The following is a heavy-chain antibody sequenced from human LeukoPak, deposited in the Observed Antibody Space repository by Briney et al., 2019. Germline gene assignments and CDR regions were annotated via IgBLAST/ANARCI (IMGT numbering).Heavy chain of an antibody. V-gene: IGHV3-21*01. CDR3: ARGGVVRLGRLDP. CDR2: ISSSSSYI. Sequence: GGSLRLSCAASGFTFSSYSMNWVRQAPGKGLEWVSSISSSSSYINYADSVKGRFTISRDNAKNSLYLQMNSLRAEDTAAYYCARGGVVRLGRLDPWGQGTLVTVSS. D-gene: IGHD2-15*01. CDR1: GFTFSSYS. J-gene: IGHJ5*02.